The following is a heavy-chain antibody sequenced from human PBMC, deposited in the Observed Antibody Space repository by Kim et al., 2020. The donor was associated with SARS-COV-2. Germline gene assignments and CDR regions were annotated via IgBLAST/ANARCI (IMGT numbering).Heavy chain of an antibody. CDR1: GFTFSSYA. CDR3: AKFCRGVRGVIEPHYYGMDV. J-gene: IGHJ6*02. D-gene: IGHD3-10*01. CDR2: ISGSGGST. V-gene: IGHV3-23*01. Sequence: GGSLRLSCAASGFTFSSYAMSWVRQAPGKGLEWVSAISGSGGSTYYADSVKGRFTISRDNSKNTLYLQMNSLRAEDTAVYYCAKFCRGVRGVIEPHYYGMDVWGQGTTVTVSS.